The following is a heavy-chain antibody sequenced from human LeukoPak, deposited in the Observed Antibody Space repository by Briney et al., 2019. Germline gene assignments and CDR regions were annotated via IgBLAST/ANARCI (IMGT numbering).Heavy chain of an antibody. Sequence: GASVKVSCKASGYTFTGYYMHWVRQAPGQGLEWMGWINPNSGGTNYAQKLQGRVTMTRDTSISTAYMELSRLRSDDTAVYYCARTYYDFWSGSQGPFDYWGQGTLVTVSS. J-gene: IGHJ4*02. CDR2: INPNSGGT. D-gene: IGHD3-3*01. CDR3: ARTYYDFWSGSQGPFDY. V-gene: IGHV1-2*02. CDR1: GYTFTGYY.